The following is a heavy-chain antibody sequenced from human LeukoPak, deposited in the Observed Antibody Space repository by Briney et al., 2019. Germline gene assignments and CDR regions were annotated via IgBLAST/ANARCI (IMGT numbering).Heavy chain of an antibody. Sequence: GGSLRLSCAASGFTFSTYVMTWVRQAPGKGLEWVSSISASGANTYYADSVKGRFTISRDNSKNTLYLQMNSLRAEDTAVYYCARGANWNYGAFDIWGQGTMVTVSS. CDR1: GFTFSTYV. D-gene: IGHD1-7*01. J-gene: IGHJ3*02. V-gene: IGHV3-23*01. CDR3: ARGANWNYGAFDI. CDR2: ISASGANT.